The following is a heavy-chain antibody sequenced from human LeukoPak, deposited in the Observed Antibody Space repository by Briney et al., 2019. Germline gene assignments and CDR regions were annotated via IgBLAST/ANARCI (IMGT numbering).Heavy chain of an antibody. D-gene: IGHD6-13*01. J-gene: IGHJ4*02. Sequence: PGGSLRLFCAASGFTFCSYSMNWVRQAPGKGLAWFSSISSRSSYISFADLVQCRLTVPRDNAKNSLYLQMNSLIAEDTAVYYCARVVSSRWYFVYWGQGTLVTVSS. CDR1: GFTFCSYS. CDR3: ARVVSSRWYFVY. V-gene: IGHV3-21*01. CDR2: ISSRSSYI.